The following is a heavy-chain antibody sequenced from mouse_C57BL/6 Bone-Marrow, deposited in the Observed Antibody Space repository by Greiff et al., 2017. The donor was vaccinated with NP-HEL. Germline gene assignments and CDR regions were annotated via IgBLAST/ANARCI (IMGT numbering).Heavy chain of an antibody. V-gene: IGHV5-16*01. Sequence: EVQVVESEGGLVQPGSSMKLSCTASGFTFSDYYMAWVRQVPEKGLEWVANINYDGSSTYYLDSLKSRFIISRDNAKNILYLQMSSLKSEDTATYYCARDRGSNYDYFDYWGQGTTLTVSS. D-gene: IGHD2-5*01. CDR2: INYDGSST. CDR3: ARDRGSNYDYFDY. J-gene: IGHJ2*01. CDR1: GFTFSDYY.